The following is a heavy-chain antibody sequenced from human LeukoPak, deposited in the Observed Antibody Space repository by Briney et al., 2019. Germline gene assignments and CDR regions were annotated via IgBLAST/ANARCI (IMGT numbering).Heavy chain of an antibody. CDR2: IYYSGST. CDR1: GGSISSGGYY. Sequence: SETLSLTCTVSGGSISSGGYYWSWIRQHPGKGLEWIGYIYYSGSTYYNPSLKSRVTISVDTSKNQFSLKLSSVTAADTAVYYCARDRATTRSHNWFDPRGQGTLVTVSS. CDR3: ARDRATTRSHNWFDP. D-gene: IGHD5-12*01. J-gene: IGHJ5*02. V-gene: IGHV4-31*03.